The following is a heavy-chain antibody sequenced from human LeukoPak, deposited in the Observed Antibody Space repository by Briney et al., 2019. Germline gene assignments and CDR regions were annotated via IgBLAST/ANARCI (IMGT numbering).Heavy chain of an antibody. J-gene: IGHJ3*02. CDR3: ARATYAFDM. V-gene: IGHV1-2*06. CDR2: ISPNSGGT. CDR1: GYTFTRHY. Sequence: ASVKVSCKASGYTFTRHYLHWMRQAPGQGLEWMGRISPNSGGTNYAQRFQGRVTMTRDTSISTAYLELSIRESDDTARYYLARATYAFDMWGQGTMVTVSS.